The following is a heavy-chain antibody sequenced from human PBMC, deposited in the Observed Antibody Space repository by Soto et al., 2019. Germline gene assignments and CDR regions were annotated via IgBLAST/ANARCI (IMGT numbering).Heavy chain of an antibody. V-gene: IGHV1-18*01. Sequence: SVKVSCKASGYTFTSYGISWVRQAPGQGLEWMGWISAYNGNTNYAQKLQGRVTMTTDTSTSTAYMELRSLRSDDTVVYYCAGYGDYGLDAFDIWGQGTMVTVSS. D-gene: IGHD4-17*01. CDR1: GYTFTSYG. CDR3: AGYGDYGLDAFDI. J-gene: IGHJ3*02. CDR2: ISAYNGNT.